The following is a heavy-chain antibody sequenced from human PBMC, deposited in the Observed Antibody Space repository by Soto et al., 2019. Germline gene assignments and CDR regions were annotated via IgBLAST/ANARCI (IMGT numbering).Heavy chain of an antibody. V-gene: IGHV1-69*01. CDR2: IIPIFGTA. Sequence: CKASGGTFSSYAISWVRQAPGQGLEWMGGIIPIFGTANYAQKFQGRVTITADESTSTAYMELSSLRSEDTAVYYCAIFFYYSATPQDYISFPTRRSFDL. CDR3: AIFFYYSATPQDYISFPTRRSFDL. D-gene: IGHD3-10*01. CDR1: GGTFSSYA. J-gene: IGHJ2*01.